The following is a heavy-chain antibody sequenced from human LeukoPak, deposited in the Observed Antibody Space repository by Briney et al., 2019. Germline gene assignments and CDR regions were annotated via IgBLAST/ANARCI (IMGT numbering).Heavy chain of an antibody. J-gene: IGHJ4*02. D-gene: IGHD1-26*01. Sequence: ASVKVSCKTAGYIFTNYGISWVRQSPGEGLEWMGWISAYNGKTNSPQRLQGRVTITTDTSTNSAYMELRSLRPDDTAVYYCARTPWELPSRFDYWGQGTLVTVSS. CDR2: ISAYNGKT. V-gene: IGHV1-18*01. CDR3: ARTPWELPSRFDY. CDR1: GYIFTNYG.